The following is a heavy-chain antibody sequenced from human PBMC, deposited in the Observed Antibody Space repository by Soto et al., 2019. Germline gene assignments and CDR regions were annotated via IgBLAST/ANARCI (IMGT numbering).Heavy chain of an antibody. J-gene: IGHJ4*02. CDR3: AKYRRTEAEGFTLDY. Sequence: NPSETLSLTCTVSGDSINNYYWSWIRQPPGKRLEWIGYIYYTGSTTYNPSLESRVTMSVDTSENQFSLKLNSVNAADTAVYYCAKYRRTEAEGFTLDYWGRGTLVTVS. D-gene: IGHD6-13*01. CDR2: IYYTGST. V-gene: IGHV4-59*01. CDR1: GDSINNYY.